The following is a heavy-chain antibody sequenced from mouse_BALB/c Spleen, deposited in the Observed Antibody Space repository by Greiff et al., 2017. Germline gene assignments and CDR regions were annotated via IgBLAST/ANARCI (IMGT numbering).Heavy chain of an antibody. CDR1: GFTFSDYY. CDR3: ARDDYRYDEGYFDG. Sequence: EVQVVESGGGLVKPGGSLKLSCAASGFTFSDYYMYWVRQTPEKRLEWVATLSDGGSYTYYPDSVKGRFTISRDNAKNNLYLQMSSLKSEDTAMYYCARDDYRYDEGYFDGWGAGTTVTVSS. V-gene: IGHV5-4*02. D-gene: IGHD2-14*01. CDR2: LSDGGSYT. J-gene: IGHJ1*01.